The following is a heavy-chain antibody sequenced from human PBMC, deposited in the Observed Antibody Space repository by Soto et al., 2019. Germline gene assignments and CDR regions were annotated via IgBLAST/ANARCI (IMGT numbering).Heavy chain of an antibody. V-gene: IGHV3-23*01. D-gene: IGHD3-22*01. CDR1: GFTFSSYA. CDR2: ISGSGGST. Sequence: GGSLRLSCAASGFTFSSYAMSWVRQAPGKGLEWVSAISGSGGSTYYADSVKGRFTISRDNSKNTLSLQMNSLRAEDTAVYYCAKGYYYDSSGYYFAFDIWGQGTMGTVSS. CDR3: AKGYYYDSSGYYFAFDI. J-gene: IGHJ3*02.